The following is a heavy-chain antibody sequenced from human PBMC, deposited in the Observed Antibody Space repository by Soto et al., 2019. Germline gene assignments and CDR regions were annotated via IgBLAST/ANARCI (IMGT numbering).Heavy chain of an antibody. V-gene: IGHV3-53*01. CDR1: GFIVSNNY. CDR2: IYSGGTT. CDR3: ARGLDFWSGYYDQYYYGLDV. D-gene: IGHD3-3*01. Sequence: GGSLRLSCAASGFIVSNNYMNWVRQAPGKGLEWVSLIYSGGTTHYADSVKGRFTISRDNSKNTLYFQMNSLRAEDTAVYYCARGLDFWSGYYDQYYYGLDVWGQGTTVTVSS. J-gene: IGHJ6*02.